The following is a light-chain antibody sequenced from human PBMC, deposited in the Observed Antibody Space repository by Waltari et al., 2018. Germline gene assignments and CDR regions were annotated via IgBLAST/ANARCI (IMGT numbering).Light chain of an antibody. J-gene: IGLJ1*01. CDR1: SREVGSYHL. Sequence: QSALTQPASASGSPGQSITIPCTGTSREVGSYHLFSWYQQRPGKAPKLMIYEVNKRPSGVSNRFSGSKSGNTASLTISGLRAEDEADYYCCSFAGTTTYYVFGTGTQVTVL. CDR2: EVN. CDR3: CSFAGTTTYYV. V-gene: IGLV2-23*02.